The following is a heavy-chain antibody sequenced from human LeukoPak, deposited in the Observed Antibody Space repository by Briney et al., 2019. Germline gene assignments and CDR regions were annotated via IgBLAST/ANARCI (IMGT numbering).Heavy chain of an antibody. CDR2: IIPIFGTA. J-gene: IGHJ6*03. Sequence: SVKVSSKASGGTFSSYAISWVRQAPGQGLEWMGGIIPIFGTANYAQKFQGRVTITTDESTSTAYMELSSLRSEDTAVYYCARGFLGYCSSTSCRSYYYMDVWGKGTTVTVSS. D-gene: IGHD2-2*01. CDR1: GGTFSSYA. V-gene: IGHV1-69*05. CDR3: ARGFLGYCSSTSCRSYYYMDV.